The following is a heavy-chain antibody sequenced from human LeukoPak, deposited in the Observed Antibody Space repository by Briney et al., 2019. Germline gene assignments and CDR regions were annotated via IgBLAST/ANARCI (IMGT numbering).Heavy chain of an antibody. CDR2: IKQDGSEK. J-gene: IGHJ4*02. Sequence: PGGSLRLSCAASGFTFSSYWMSWVRQAPGKGLEWVANIKQDGSEKYYVDSVKGRFTISRDNAKNSLYLQMNSLRAEDTAVYYCAREYGSGSSPLDYWGQGTLVTVSS. CDR3: AREYGSGSSPLDY. CDR1: GFTFSSYW. D-gene: IGHD3-10*01. V-gene: IGHV3-7*01.